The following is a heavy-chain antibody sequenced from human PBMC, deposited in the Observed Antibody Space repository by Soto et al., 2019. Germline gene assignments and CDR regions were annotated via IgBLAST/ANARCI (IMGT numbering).Heavy chain of an antibody. J-gene: IGHJ6*02. D-gene: IGHD1-1*01. V-gene: IGHV1-3*04. CDR1: GYYFTSYA. CDR3: ARGAWNRNYHYYGMDV. CDR2: INTGKGDT. Sequence: QAQLVQSGAEEKKPGASVKISCKASGYYFTSYAVHWVRQAPGQGLEWMGRINTGKGDTKYSQKFQGRVTIPRDMSATTIYMELRSLTPEDTAVYYCARGAWNRNYHYYGMDVWGHGTTVTVSS.